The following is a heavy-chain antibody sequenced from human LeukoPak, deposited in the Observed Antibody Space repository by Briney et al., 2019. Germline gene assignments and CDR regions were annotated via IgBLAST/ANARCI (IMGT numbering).Heavy chain of an antibody. V-gene: IGHV4-34*01. Sequence: KPSETLSLTCTVSGGSISGYYWSWIRQPPGKGLEWIGEINHSGSTNYNPSLKSRVTISVDTSKNQFSLKLSSVTAADAAVYYCARGYYYSLFDYWGQGTLVTVSS. D-gene: IGHD3-22*01. CDR1: GGSISGYY. CDR3: ARGYYYSLFDY. CDR2: INHSGST. J-gene: IGHJ4*02.